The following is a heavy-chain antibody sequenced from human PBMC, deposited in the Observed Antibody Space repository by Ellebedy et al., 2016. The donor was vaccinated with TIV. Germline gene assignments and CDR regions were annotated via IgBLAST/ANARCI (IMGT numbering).Heavy chain of an antibody. D-gene: IGHD6-13*01. CDR3: ARRSGEGSSWYSRWEEGYIWFDP. V-gene: IGHV5-51*01. CDR1: GYSFTSYW. CDR2: ISPGDSDT. J-gene: IGHJ5*02. Sequence: GESLKISCKGSGYSFTSYWIGWVRQMPGKGLEWMGIISPGDSDTRYSPAFQGQVTISADKSNNTAYLQWSSLKASDTAMYYCARRSGEGSSWYSRWEEGYIWFDPWGQGTLVTVSS.